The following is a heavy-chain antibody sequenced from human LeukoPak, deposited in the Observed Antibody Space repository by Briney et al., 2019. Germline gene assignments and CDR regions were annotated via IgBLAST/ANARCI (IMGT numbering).Heavy chain of an antibody. D-gene: IGHD3-9*01. CDR3: ARGGGYTYDKYFQH. Sequence: GGSLRLSCAASGFTFNTYSMNWVRQAPGKGLEWVSGVNWNGGSTGYADSVKGRFTISRDNAKNSLYLQMNSLRAEDTALYYCARGGGYTYDKYFQHWGQGTLVTVSS. V-gene: IGHV3-20*04. CDR2: VNWNGGST. J-gene: IGHJ1*01. CDR1: GFTFNTYS.